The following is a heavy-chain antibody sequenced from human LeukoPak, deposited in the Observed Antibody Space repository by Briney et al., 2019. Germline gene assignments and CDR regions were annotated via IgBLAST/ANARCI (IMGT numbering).Heavy chain of an antibody. CDR1: GGTFSSYA. D-gene: IGHD1-26*01. Sequence: SVKVSCKASGGTFSSYAISWVRQAPGQGLEWMGGTIPIFGTANYAQKFQGRVTITADESTSTAYMELSSLRSEDMAVYYCARAGSGSYWRREQVSYFDYWGQGTLVTVSS. CDR3: ARAGSGSYWRREQVSYFDY. J-gene: IGHJ4*02. CDR2: TIPIFGTA. V-gene: IGHV1-69*01.